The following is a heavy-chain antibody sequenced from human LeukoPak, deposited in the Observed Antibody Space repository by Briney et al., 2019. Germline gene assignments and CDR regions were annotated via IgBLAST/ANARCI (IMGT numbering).Heavy chain of an antibody. J-gene: IGHJ4*02. CDR1: GFTFSIFF. Sequence: GGSLRLSCTASGFTFSIFFMSWVRQAPGKGLEWVGRIRNAANDYTKDYATSVKGRFIISRDDSRNSLYLQMSSLKTEDTALYYCVRVRHGDSFDFWGQGTLVTVSS. CDR2: IRNAANDYTK. V-gene: IGHV3-72*01. D-gene: IGHD4-17*01. CDR3: VRVRHGDSFDF.